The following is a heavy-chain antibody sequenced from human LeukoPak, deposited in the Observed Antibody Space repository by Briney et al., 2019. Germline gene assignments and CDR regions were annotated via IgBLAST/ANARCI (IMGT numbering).Heavy chain of an antibody. D-gene: IGHD3-22*01. CDR2: INPNSGGT. CDR1: GYTFTGYY. Sequence: ASVKVSCKASGYTFTGYYMHWVRQAPGQGLEWMGRINPNSGGTNYAQKFQGGVTMTRDTSISTAYMELSRLRSDDTAVYYCAREYHYYDSSGHASGFDYWGQGTLVTVSS. J-gene: IGHJ4*02. V-gene: IGHV1-2*06. CDR3: AREYHYYDSSGHASGFDY.